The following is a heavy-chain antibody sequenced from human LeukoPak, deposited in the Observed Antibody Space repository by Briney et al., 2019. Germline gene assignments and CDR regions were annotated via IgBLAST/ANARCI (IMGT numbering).Heavy chain of an antibody. CDR1: GGSVSSGSYY. D-gene: IGHD6-19*01. CDR2: IYYSGST. CDR3: ARTWGAVAGTDY. Sequence: PSETLSLTCTVSGGSVSSGSYYWSWIRQPPGTGLEWIGYIYYSGSTSYNPSLKSRVTISVDTSKNQFSLKLSSVTAADTAVYYCARTWGAVAGTDYWGQGTLVTVSS. V-gene: IGHV4-61*01. J-gene: IGHJ4*02.